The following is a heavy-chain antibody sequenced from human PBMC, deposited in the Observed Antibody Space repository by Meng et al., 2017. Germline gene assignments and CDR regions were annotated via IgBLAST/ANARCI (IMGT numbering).Heavy chain of an antibody. V-gene: IGHV3-7*01. D-gene: IGHD5-12*01. CDR1: GFTFSSYW. J-gene: IGHJ3*02. Sequence: GESLKISCAAPGFTFSSYWMSWVRQAPGKGLEWVANIKQDGSEKYYVDSVKGRFTISRDNAKNSLYLQMYSLRAEDTAVYYCARDHTKLDVDIVATDAFDIWGQGTMVTVSS. CDR3: ARDHTKLDVDIVATDAFDI. CDR2: IKQDGSEK.